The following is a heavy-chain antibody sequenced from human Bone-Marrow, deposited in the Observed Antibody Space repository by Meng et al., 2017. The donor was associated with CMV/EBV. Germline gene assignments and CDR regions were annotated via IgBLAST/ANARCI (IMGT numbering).Heavy chain of an antibody. J-gene: IGHJ6*02. CDR1: GYTFTGYY. CDR2: INPNSGGT. V-gene: IGHV1-2*02. Sequence: ASVKVSCKASGYTFTGYYMHWVRQAPGQGLEWMGWINPNSGGTNYAQKVQGRVTMTTDTSTRTAYMELRSLRSDDTAVYFCAIDRRMIAARPRDYSYGMEVWGQGTTVTVSS. CDR3: AIDRRMIAARPRDYSYGMEV. D-gene: IGHD6-6*01.